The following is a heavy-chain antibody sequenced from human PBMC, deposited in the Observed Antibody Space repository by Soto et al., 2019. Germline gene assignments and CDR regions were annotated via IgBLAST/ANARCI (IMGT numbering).Heavy chain of an antibody. CDR2: IGGGTDT. V-gene: IGHV3-23*01. CDR3: AKDAVPYNGKWDWFDS. J-gene: IGHJ5*01. CDR1: RFTFSDFA. Sequence: DVQLLESGGGLVQPGGSLTLSCAASRFTFSDFAMSWVRQAPGKGLEWVSSIGGGTDTYYADSVKGRFTISRDNSKNTLYLQMDSQRDEDTAVYYCAKDAVPYNGKWDWFDSWGQGTLVTASS. D-gene: IGHD1-26*01.